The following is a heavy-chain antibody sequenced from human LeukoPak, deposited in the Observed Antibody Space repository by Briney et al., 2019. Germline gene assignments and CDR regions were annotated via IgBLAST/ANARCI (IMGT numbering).Heavy chain of an antibody. D-gene: IGHD3-10*01. CDR1: GYSFTSYW. CDR2: IKPDGTEK. J-gene: IGHJ4*02. Sequence: GESLKISCKGSGYSFTSYWIGWVRQMPGKGLEWVARIKPDGTEKFYVDSVKGRFTISRDNANNSLCLQMNSLRAEDTAVYYCARIRMYGSGYFDYWGQGTLVTVSS. V-gene: IGHV3-7*04. CDR3: ARIRMYGSGYFDY.